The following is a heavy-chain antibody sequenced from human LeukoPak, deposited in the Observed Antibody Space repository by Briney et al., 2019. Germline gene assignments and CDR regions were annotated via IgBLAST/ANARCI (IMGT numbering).Heavy chain of an antibody. Sequence: SGGSLRLSCAASGFTFSRYWMHWVRQAPGKGPVWVSRINSDGSDTSYADSVKGRFTISRDNSKNTLYLQMNSLRAEDTAVYYCAKDLFKVGREKGLVDYWGQGTLVTVSS. CDR2: INSDGSDT. J-gene: IGHJ4*02. V-gene: IGHV3-74*01. CDR3: AKDLFKVGREKGLVDY. CDR1: GFTFSRYW. D-gene: IGHD3-10*01.